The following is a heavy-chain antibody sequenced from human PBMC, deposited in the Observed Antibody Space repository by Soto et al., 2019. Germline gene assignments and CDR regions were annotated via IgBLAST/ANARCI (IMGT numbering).Heavy chain of an antibody. Sequence: GESLKISCKGSGYSFTSYWISWVRQMPGKGLEWMGRIDPSDSYTNYSPSFQGHVTISADKSISTAYLQWSSLKASDTAMYYCARTGDYSNYSSYYYYYGMDVWGKGTTVTVSS. J-gene: IGHJ6*04. CDR2: IDPSDSYT. CDR1: GYSFTSYW. D-gene: IGHD4-4*01. CDR3: ARTGDYSNYSSYYYYYGMDV. V-gene: IGHV5-10-1*01.